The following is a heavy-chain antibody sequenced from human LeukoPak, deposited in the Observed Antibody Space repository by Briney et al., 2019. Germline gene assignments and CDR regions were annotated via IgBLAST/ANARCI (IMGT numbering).Heavy chain of an antibody. CDR3: ARSLGAIRALGSLDY. J-gene: IGHJ4*02. CDR1: RGTFSSYA. Sequence: SVKVSCKASRGTFSSYAISWVRQAPGQGLEWMGGIIPIFGTANYAQKFQGRVTITADKSTSTAYMELSSLRSKDTAMYYCARSLGAIRALGSLDYWGQGTLVSVSS. D-gene: IGHD1-26*01. CDR2: IIPIFGTA. V-gene: IGHV1-69*06.